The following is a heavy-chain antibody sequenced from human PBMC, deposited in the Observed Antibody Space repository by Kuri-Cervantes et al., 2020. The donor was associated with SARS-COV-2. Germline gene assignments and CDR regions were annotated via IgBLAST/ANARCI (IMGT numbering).Heavy chain of an antibody. CDR2: IYYSGST. CDR1: GGSISSYY. J-gene: IGHJ6*02. V-gene: IGHV4-59*01. Sequence: SETLSLTCTVFGGSISSYYWSWIRQPPGKGLEWIGYIYYSGSTNYNPSLKSRVTISVDTSKNQFSLKLSSVTAADTAVYYCARARIVSSGWYYYYGMDVWGQGTTVTVSS. D-gene: IGHD6-19*01. CDR3: ARARIVSSGWYYYYGMDV.